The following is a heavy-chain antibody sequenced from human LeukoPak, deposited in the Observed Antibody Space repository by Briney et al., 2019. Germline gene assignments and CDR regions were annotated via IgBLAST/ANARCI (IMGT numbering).Heavy chain of an antibody. Sequence: PSETLSLTCTVSGGSISSSSYYWGWIRQPPGKGLEWIGSIYYSGSTYYNPSLKSRVTISVDTSKNQFSLKLSSVTAADTAVYYCARGPRRAIVGARYYFDYWGQGTLVTVSS. CDR3: ARGPRRAIVGARYYFDY. V-gene: IGHV4-39*07. CDR2: IYYSGST. D-gene: IGHD1-26*01. J-gene: IGHJ4*02. CDR1: GGSISSSSYY.